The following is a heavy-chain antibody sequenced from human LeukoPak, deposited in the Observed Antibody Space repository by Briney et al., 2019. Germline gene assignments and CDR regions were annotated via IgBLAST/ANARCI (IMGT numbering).Heavy chain of an antibody. J-gene: IGHJ4*02. CDR1: GFTFSSYN. V-gene: IGHV3-21*01. Sequence: GGSLRLSCAASGFTFSSYNMNWVRQAPGKGLEWVSSISTSSSYIHYADSVKGRFTISRDNAKNSLYLQLNSLRAEDTAVYYCVRGRGYSYGHLGLGFDYWGQGTLVTVSS. D-gene: IGHD5-18*01. CDR3: VRGRGYSYGHLGLGFDY. CDR2: ISTSSSYI.